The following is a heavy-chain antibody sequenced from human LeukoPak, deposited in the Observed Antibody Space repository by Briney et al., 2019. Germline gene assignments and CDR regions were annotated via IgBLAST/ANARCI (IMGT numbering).Heavy chain of an antibody. V-gene: IGHV5-51*01. CDR2: IYPGDSDT. CDR3: ARQEGYYDSSGYQWFDP. CDR1: GYSFTSYW. Sequence: GESLKISCKGSGYSFTSYWIGWVRQMPGKGLEWMGIIYPGDSDTRYSPSFQGQVTISADKSISTAYLQWSSLKASDTAMYYCARQEGYYDSSGYQWFDPWGQGTLVTVSS. D-gene: IGHD3-22*01. J-gene: IGHJ5*02.